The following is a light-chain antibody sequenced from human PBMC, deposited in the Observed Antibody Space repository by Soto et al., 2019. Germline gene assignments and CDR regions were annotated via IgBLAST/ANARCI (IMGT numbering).Light chain of an antibody. CDR3: QQTSSFPLT. CDR2: AAS. CDR1: QGITSW. Sequence: DIQMTQSPSSVSASVGDSLTITCRASQGITSWLAWYQQKPGRAPKLLIYAASNLQGGVPSRFSGSGSGTDFTLTISSLQPEDFGTYYCQQTSSFPLTFGGGTKVEIK. J-gene: IGKJ4*01. V-gene: IGKV1-12*01.